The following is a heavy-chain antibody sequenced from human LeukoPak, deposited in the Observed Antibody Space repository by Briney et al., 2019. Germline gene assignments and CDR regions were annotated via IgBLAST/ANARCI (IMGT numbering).Heavy chain of an antibody. CDR2: ITAGGDGT. CDR3: AKSRASIWYVYHY. CDR1: GFTFSGYA. V-gene: IGHV3-23*01. J-gene: IGHJ4*02. D-gene: IGHD6-13*01. Sequence: GGSLSLSCAASGFTFSGYAISWVRLAPGKGLEWVSAITAGGDGTYYADSVKGRFTISRDNLKNMVFLQMNSLRAEDTAIYYCAKSRASIWYVYHYWGQGTLVTVSS.